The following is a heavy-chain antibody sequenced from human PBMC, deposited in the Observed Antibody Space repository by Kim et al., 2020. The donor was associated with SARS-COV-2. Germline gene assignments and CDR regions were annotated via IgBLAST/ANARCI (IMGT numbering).Heavy chain of an antibody. Sequence: GGSLRLSCAASGFTFTNYWMHWVRQAPGKGLVWVSRIRPDGSETGYSDSVRGRFTISRDIAKNMLYLQMNSLTAEDTAVYYCTRDARLTIVSPGALDIWGRGTMVTVSS. V-gene: IGHV3-74*01. CDR3: TRDARLTIVSPGALDI. J-gene: IGHJ3*02. CDR1: GFTFTNYW. CDR2: IRPDGSET. D-gene: IGHD3-10*01.